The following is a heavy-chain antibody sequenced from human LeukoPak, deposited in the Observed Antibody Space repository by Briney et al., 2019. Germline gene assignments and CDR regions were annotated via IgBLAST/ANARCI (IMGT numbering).Heavy chain of an antibody. Sequence: GGSLRLSCVVWGFTLRSYAKHCARHARGKALEEVAFIRYDGNHKQYADSAKGRHTISRDNYKHTLYVHVNTLSGDDTAVLYFAGLPLYDSSGPEDYWGQGTLVTVSS. CDR2: IRYDGNHK. D-gene: IGHD3-22*01. CDR3: AGLPLYDSSGPEDY. J-gene: IGHJ4*02. CDR1: GFTLRSYA. V-gene: IGHV3-30*02.